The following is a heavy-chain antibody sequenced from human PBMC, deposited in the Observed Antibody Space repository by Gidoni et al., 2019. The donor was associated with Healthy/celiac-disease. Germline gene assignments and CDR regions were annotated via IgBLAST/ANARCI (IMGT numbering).Heavy chain of an antibody. CDR3: AKDSYYDSSEGGAVFDY. D-gene: IGHD3-22*01. CDR1: SRYG. Sequence: SRYGMHWVRQAPGKGLEWVSVVSYDGSNKYYADSVKGRFTISRDNSKNTLYLQMNSLRAEDTAVYYCAKDSYYDSSEGGAVFDYWGQGTLVTVSS. CDR2: VSYDGSNK. V-gene: IGHV3-30*18. J-gene: IGHJ4*02.